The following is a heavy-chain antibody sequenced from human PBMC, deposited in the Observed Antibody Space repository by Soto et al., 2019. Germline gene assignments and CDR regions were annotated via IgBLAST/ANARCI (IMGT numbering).Heavy chain of an antibody. CDR3: AHLNSSSWYIPWFDP. V-gene: IGHV1-69*02. D-gene: IGHD6-13*01. CDR1: GGTFSSYT. J-gene: IGHJ5*02. CDR2: IIPILGIA. Sequence: ASVKVSCKASGGTFSSYTISWVRQAPGQGLEWMGRIIPILGIANYAQKFQGRLTITKDTSKNQVVLTMTNMDPVDTATYYCAHLNSSSWYIPWFDPWGQGTLVTVSS.